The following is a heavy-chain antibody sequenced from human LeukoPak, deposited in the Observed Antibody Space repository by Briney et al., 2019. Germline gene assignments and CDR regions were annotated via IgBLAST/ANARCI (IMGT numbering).Heavy chain of an antibody. CDR1: GGSISSSSYY. CDR3: ARVFLWFGPFDY. J-gene: IGHJ4*02. Sequence: SETLSLTCTVSGGSISSSSYYWGWIRQPPGKGLEWIGSIYYSGSTYYNPSLKSRVTISVDTSKNQFSLKLTSVTAADTAVYYCARVFLWFGPFDYWGQGTLVTVSS. V-gene: IGHV4-39*07. CDR2: IYYSGST. D-gene: IGHD3-10*01.